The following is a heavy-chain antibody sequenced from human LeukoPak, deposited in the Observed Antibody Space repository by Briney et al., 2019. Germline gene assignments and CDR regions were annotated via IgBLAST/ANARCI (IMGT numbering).Heavy chain of an antibody. J-gene: IGHJ4*02. CDR1: GFTFDDYG. Sequence: PGGSLRLSCAASGFTFDDYGMRWVRQAPGKGLEGDTGINWNGGSTVYEDYGKGRFTIYRDKGKNSLYLQMKRLRAEDTALYYCARGAHGRGVHYYDSSGYPGDYWGQGTLVTVSS. CDR3: ARGAHGRGVHYYDSSGYPGDY. CDR2: INWNGGST. D-gene: IGHD3-22*01. V-gene: IGHV3-20*04.